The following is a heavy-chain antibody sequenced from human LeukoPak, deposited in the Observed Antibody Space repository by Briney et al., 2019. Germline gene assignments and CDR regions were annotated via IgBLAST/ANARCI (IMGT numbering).Heavy chain of an antibody. CDR2: INPSGGST. CDR3: ARQSYSTAAGTQDFDY. J-gene: IGHJ4*02. Sequence: ASVKVSCKASGYTFTSYYMHWVRQAPGQGLEWMGIINPSGGSTSYAQKFQGRVTMTRDTSTSTVHMELSSLRSEDTAVYYCARQSYSTAAGTQDFDYWGQGTLVTVSS. CDR1: GYTFTSYY. V-gene: IGHV1-46*01. D-gene: IGHD6-13*01.